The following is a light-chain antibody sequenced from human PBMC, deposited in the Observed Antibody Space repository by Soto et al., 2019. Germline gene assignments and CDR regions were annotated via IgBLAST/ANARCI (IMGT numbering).Light chain of an antibody. CDR2: DAS. CDR3: QQRSNEPLFT. Sequence: EIVLTQSPATLSLSPGDRATLSCRASQSVSSNLAWYQQKPGQAPRLLIYDASNRATGIPARFSGYGSGTDFTLTISSLEPEDFAVYYCQQRSNEPLFTFGPWDQSGYQT. V-gene: IGKV3-11*01. CDR1: QSVSSN. J-gene: IGKJ3*01.